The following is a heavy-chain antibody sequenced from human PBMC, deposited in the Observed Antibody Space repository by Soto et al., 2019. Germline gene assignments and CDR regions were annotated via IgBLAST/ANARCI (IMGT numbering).Heavy chain of an antibody. Sequence: SVKVSCKASGFTFTSSAVQWVRQARGRRLEWIGWIVVGSGNTNYAQKFQERVTITRDMSTRTAYMELSSLRSEDTAVYYCALLEWLLSDNQNYYYYGMDVWGQGTTVTVSS. CDR1: GFTFTSSA. J-gene: IGHJ6*02. D-gene: IGHD3-3*01. CDR3: ALLEWLLSDNQNYYYYGMDV. V-gene: IGHV1-58*01. CDR2: IVVGSGNT.